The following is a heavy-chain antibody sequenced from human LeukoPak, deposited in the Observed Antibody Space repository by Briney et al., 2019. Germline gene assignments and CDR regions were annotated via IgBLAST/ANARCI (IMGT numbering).Heavy chain of an antibody. V-gene: IGHV4-34*01. CDR1: GGSFSGYY. Sequence: KPSETLSLTCAVYGGSFSGYYWSWIRQPPGKGLEWIGEINHSGSTNYNPSLKSRVTKSVDTSKNQFSLKLSPVTAADTAVYYCAREITGGYYGSGSYSWFDPWGQGTLVTVSS. D-gene: IGHD3-10*01. CDR2: INHSGST. CDR3: AREITGGYYGSGSYSWFDP. J-gene: IGHJ5*02.